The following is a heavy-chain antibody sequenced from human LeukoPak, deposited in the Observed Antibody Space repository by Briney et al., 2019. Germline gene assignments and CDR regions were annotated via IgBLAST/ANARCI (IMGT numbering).Heavy chain of an antibody. CDR3: ARDGVPAGMDV. Sequence: PSETLSLTCTVSGGSISSYYWSWIRQPPGKGLEWIGYIYYSGSTNYNPSLKSRVTISVDTSKNQFSLKLSSVTAADTAVYYCARDGVPAGMDVRGQGTTVTVSS. CDR2: IYYSGST. V-gene: IGHV4-59*12. CDR1: GGSISSYY. D-gene: IGHD2-2*01. J-gene: IGHJ6*02.